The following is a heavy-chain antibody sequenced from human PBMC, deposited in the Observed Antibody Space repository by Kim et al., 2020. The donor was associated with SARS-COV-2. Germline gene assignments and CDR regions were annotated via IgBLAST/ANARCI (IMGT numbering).Heavy chain of an antibody. Sequence: SETLSLTCAVSGGSISSGGYSWSWIRQPPGKGLEWIGYIYHSGSTYYNPSLKSRVTISVDRSKNQFSLKLSSVTAADTAVYYCARVGWGNWGQLDYWGQGTLVTVSS. V-gene: IGHV4-30-2*01. D-gene: IGHD7-27*01. CDR3: ARVGWGNWGQLDY. CDR2: IYHSGST. CDR1: GGSISSGGYS. J-gene: IGHJ4*02.